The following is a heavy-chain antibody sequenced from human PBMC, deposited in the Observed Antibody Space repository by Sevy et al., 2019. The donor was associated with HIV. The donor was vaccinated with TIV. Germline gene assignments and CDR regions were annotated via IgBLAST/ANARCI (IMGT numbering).Heavy chain of an antibody. J-gene: IGHJ4*02. CDR1: GFTFSNYW. CDR3: AGSQTRPWCSDY. CDR2: IKQDGSEK. D-gene: IGHD2-8*02. V-gene: IGHV3-7*01. Sequence: GGSLRLSCTASGFTFSNYWMSWVRQAPGKGLEWVANIKQDGSEKYYVYSVKGRFIISRDNTKNSLYLQMNSLRVEDTAVYYCAGSQTRPWCSDYWGQGTLVTVSS.